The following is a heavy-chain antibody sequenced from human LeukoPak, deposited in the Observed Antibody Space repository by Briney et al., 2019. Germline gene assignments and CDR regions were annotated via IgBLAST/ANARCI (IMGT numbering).Heavy chain of an antibody. J-gene: IGHJ4*02. D-gene: IGHD6-19*01. CDR2: MYYSGST. Sequence: SETLSLTCSVSGGSITSGSYFWGWIRQPPGKGLEWIGSMYYSGSTYCSPSLQSRVTISVDTSNNQFSLKLSSVTAADTAVYYCARHLAVAGTLWGQGTLVTVSS. CDR1: GGSITSGSYF. CDR3: ARHLAVAGTL. V-gene: IGHV4-39*01.